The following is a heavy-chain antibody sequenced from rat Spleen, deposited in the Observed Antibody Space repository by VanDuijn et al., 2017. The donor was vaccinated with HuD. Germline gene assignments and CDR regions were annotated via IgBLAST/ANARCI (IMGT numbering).Heavy chain of an antibody. D-gene: IGHD1-11*01. CDR2: ISYDGSST. CDR1: GFTFSDYY. J-gene: IGHJ2*01. Sequence: EVQLVESDGGLVQPGRSLKLSCAASGFTFSDYYMAWVRQAPTKGLEWVATISYDGSSTYYRDSVKGRFTISRDNAKSTLYLKMDSLRSEDTATYYCARREGITPHFDYWGQGVMVTVSS. V-gene: IGHV5-29*01. CDR3: ARREGITPHFDY.